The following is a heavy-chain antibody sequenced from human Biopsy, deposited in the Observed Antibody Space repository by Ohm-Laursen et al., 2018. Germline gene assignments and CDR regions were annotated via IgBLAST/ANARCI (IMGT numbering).Heavy chain of an antibody. CDR2: INHSGRT. V-gene: IGHV4-34*01. J-gene: IGHJ6*02. D-gene: IGHD3-22*01. CDR1: GESFNGYY. CDR3: VRGVDYYDPYHYYALDV. Sequence: SETLSLTCVVYGESFNGYYWSWIRQTPGKGLEWIGEINHSGRTNYNPSLKSRVTISVDTSKNQFSLKVRSVTAADTAVYSCVRGVDYYDPYHYYALDVWGQGTTVTVSS.